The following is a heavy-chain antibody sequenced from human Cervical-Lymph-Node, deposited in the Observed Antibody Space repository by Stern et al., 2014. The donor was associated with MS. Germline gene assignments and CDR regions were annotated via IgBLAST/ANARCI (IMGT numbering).Heavy chain of an antibody. D-gene: IGHD3-10*01. V-gene: IGHV3-9*01. J-gene: IGHJ4*02. Sequence: EVQLVESGGALVQPGRPLRLSCAGPGFNFGDYAMHWVRRAPGKGLEWVSSISETSGAIGYAPSVKGRFTISRDNAASSLYLDMKSLRADDTAFYYCARAPPALSGQYYGGFDFWGQGTLVTVSS. CDR1: GFNFGDYA. CDR2: ISETSGAI. CDR3: ARAPPALSGQYYGGFDF.